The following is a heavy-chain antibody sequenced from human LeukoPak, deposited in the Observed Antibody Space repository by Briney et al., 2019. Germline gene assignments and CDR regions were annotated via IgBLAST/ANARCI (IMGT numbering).Heavy chain of an antibody. CDR3: ARDSGIVVVPAAMYGRAFDI. Sequence: PSQTLSLTCTVSGGSISSGSYYWSWIRQPAGKGLEWIGRIYTSGSTNYNPSLKSRVTISVDTSKNQFSLKLSSVTAADTAVYYCARDSGIVVVPAAMYGRAFDIWGQGTMATVSS. V-gene: IGHV4-61*02. CDR1: GGSISSGSYY. CDR2: IYTSGST. D-gene: IGHD2-2*01. J-gene: IGHJ3*02.